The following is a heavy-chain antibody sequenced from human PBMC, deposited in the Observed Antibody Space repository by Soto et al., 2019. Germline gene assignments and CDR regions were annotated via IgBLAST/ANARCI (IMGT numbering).Heavy chain of an antibody. CDR2: IYYSGST. J-gene: IGHJ4*02. V-gene: IGHV4-39*01. Sequence: SEILSLTCTVSGGSISSSSYYWGWIRQPPGKGLEWIGSIYYSGSTYYNPSLKSRVTISVDTSKNQFSLKLSSVTAADTAVYYCAPFDWLTHYWGQGTLVTVS. D-gene: IGHD3-9*01. CDR1: GGSISSSSYY. CDR3: APFDWLTHY.